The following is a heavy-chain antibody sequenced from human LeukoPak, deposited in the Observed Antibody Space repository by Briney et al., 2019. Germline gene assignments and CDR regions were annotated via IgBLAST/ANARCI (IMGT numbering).Heavy chain of an antibody. Sequence: SETLSLTCAVYGGSFSGYYWSWIRQPPGKGLEWIGEINHSGSTNYNPSLKSRVTISVDTSKNQFSLKLSSVTAADTAVYCCARHLKGGYKAFDYWGQGTLVTVSS. D-gene: IGHD3-22*01. V-gene: IGHV4-34*01. J-gene: IGHJ4*02. CDR2: INHSGST. CDR3: ARHLKGGYKAFDY. CDR1: GGSFSGYY.